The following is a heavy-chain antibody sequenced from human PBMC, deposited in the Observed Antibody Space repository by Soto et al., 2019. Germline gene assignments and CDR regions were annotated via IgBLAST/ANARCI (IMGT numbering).Heavy chain of an antibody. CDR2: IYYSGST. CDR3: ARVIPASSWLDSHYYTMDV. V-gene: IGHV4-31*03. J-gene: IGHJ6*02. D-gene: IGHD6-13*01. CDR1: GGSFSSGGYY. Sequence: PSETLSLTCTVSGGSFSSGGYYWSWIRQHPGKGLEWIGYIYYSGSTYYNPSLKSRVNISVDTSKNQFSLKLSSVTAADTAVYYCARVIPASSWLDSHYYTMDVWGQGTTVTVSS.